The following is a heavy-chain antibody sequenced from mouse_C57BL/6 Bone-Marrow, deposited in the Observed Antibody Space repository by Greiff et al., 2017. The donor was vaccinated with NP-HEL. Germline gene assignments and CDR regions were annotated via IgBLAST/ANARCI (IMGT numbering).Heavy chain of an antibody. CDR2: INPGSGGT. CDR1: GYAFTNYL. V-gene: IGHV1-54*01. Sequence: VQLQQSGAELVRPGTSVTVSCTASGYAFTNYLIDWVQQRPGQGLEWIGVINPGSGGTKYNEKFQGQATLTADKSSSTAYMQLSSLTSEDSAFYFCARGCIYYDYAWFAYWGQGTLVTVSA. D-gene: IGHD2-4*01. J-gene: IGHJ3*01. CDR3: ARGCIYYDYAWFAY.